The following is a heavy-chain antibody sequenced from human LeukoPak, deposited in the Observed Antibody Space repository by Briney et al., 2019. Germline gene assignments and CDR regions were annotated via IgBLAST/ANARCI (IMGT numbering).Heavy chain of an antibody. CDR3: ARGGYDFWSGYYRVGWFDP. V-gene: IGHV4-39*01. J-gene: IGHJ5*02. D-gene: IGHD3-3*01. Sequence: SETLSLTCTVSGGSISSSSYYWGWIRQPPGKGLEWIGGIYYSGSTYYNPSLKSRVTISVDTSKNQFSLKLSSVTAADTAVYYCARGGYDFWSGYYRVGWFDPWGQGTLVTVSS. CDR1: GGSISSSSYY. CDR2: IYYSGST.